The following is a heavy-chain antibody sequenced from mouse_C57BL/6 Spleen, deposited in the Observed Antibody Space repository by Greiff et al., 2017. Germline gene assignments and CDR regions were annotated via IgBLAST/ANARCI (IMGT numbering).Heavy chain of an antibody. V-gene: IGHV1-15*01. CDR2: IDPETGGT. Sequence: VKLQESGAELVRPGASVTLSCKASGYTFTDYEMHWVKQTPVHGLEWIGAIDPETGGTAYNQKFKGKAILTADKSSSTAYMELRSLTSEDSAVYYCTNYGPWYFDVWGTGTTVTVSS. J-gene: IGHJ1*03. D-gene: IGHD1-1*02. CDR1: GYTFTDYE. CDR3: TNYGPWYFDV.